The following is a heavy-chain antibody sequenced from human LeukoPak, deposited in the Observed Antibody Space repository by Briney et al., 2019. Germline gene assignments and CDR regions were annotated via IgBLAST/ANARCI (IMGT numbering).Heavy chain of an antibody. CDR1: GYTFTGYY. D-gene: IGHD5-18*01. CDR3: TRGGEYSYGWKNYYYMDV. J-gene: IGHJ6*03. CDR2: INPNSGGT. V-gene: IGHV1-2*02. Sequence: ASVKVSCKASGYTFTGYYMHWVRQAPGQGLECMGWINPNSGGTNYAQKFQGRVTMTRDTSISTAYMKLSRLRSDDRAVYYCTRGGEYSYGWKNYYYMDVWGKGTTVTLSS.